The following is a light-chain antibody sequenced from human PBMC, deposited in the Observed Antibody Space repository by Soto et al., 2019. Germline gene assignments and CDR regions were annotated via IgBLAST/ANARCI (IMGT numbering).Light chain of an antibody. CDR1: QSVSSSY. Sequence: EIVLTQSPGTLSLSPGERATLSCRASQSVSSSYLAGYQQKPGQAPRLLIYGASSRATGIPDRFSGSGSGTDFTLTISRLEPEDFAVYYCQQYGSSPGDTFGQGTKLEIK. CDR3: QQYGSSPGDT. V-gene: IGKV3-20*01. CDR2: GAS. J-gene: IGKJ2*01.